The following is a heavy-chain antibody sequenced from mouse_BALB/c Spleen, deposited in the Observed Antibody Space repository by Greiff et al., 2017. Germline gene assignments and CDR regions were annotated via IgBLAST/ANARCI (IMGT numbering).Heavy chain of an antibody. Sequence: VQLQQPGAELVKPGASVKLSCKASGYTFTSYWMHWVKQRPGQGLEWIGEINPSNGRTNYNEKFKSKATLTVDKSSSTAYMQLSSLTSEDSAVYYCARSGGGLEGYFDYWGQGTTLTVSS. CDR2: INPSNGRT. CDR1: GYTFTSYW. V-gene: IGHV1S81*02. J-gene: IGHJ2*01. CDR3: ARSGGGLEGYFDY. D-gene: IGHD3-2*02.